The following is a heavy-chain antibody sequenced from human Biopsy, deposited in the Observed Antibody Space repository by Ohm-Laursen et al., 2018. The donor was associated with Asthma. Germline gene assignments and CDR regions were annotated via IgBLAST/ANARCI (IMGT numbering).Heavy chain of an antibody. CDR1: GGTFSNFA. Sequence: ASVKVSCKAPGGTFSNFAISWVRQAPGQGLEWMGGHDHEEGGTVNARRFQGRVTMTEDTSTDTAYMELSSLSSDDTAVYYCASDFPKDYVRYNFQFWGQGTLVTVSS. CDR3: ASDFPKDYVRYNFQF. V-gene: IGHV1-24*01. D-gene: IGHD4-17*01. J-gene: IGHJ4*02. CDR2: HDHEEGGT.